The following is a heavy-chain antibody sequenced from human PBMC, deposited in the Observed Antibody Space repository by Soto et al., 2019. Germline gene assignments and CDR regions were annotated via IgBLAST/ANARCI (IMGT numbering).Heavy chain of an antibody. D-gene: IGHD4-17*01. CDR3: ARVLSGGDYGDYFDY. CDR2: INPNSGGK. J-gene: IGHJ4*02. CDR1: GYTFTGYY. V-gene: IGHV1-2*02. Sequence: ASVKVSCKASGYTFTGYYIHWVRQAPGQGLEWMGWINPNSGGKKYAQKFLGRVTMTRDTSISTAYMEVSRLRSDDTAVYYCARVLSGGDYGDYFDYWGQGPLVTVSS.